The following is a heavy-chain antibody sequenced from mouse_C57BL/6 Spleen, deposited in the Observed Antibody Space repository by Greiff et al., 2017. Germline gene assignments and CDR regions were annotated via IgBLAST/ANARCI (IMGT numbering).Heavy chain of an antibody. CDR2: ISSGSSTI. D-gene: IGHD4-1*01. CDR1: GFTFSDYG. J-gene: IGHJ2*01. Sequence: DVQLVESGGGLVKPGGSLKLSCAASGFTFSDYGMHWVRQAPEKGLEWVAYISSGSSTINYADTVKGRFTISIDNAKNTLCLQMTRLRSVYTSMYCGGRQTVDYWGQGTTLTVSS. V-gene: IGHV5-17*01. CDR3: GRQTVDY.